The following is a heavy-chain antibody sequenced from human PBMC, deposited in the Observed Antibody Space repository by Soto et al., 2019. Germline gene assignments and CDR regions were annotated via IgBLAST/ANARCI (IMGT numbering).Heavy chain of an antibody. D-gene: IGHD3-16*02. CDR1: GFTFSSYA. CDR2: ISGSGGST. V-gene: IGHV3-23*01. J-gene: IGHJ4*02. CDR3: AKTYYDYIWGSYRPYYFDY. Sequence: PGGSLRLSCAASGFTFSSYAMSWVRQAPGKGLEWVSAISGSGGSTYYADSVKGRFTISRDNSKNTLYPQMNSLRAEDTAVYYCAKTYYDYIWGSYRPYYFDYWGQGTLVTVSS.